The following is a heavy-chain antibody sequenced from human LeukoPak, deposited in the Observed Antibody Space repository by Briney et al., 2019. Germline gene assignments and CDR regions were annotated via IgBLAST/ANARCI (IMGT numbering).Heavy chain of an antibody. D-gene: IGHD2-15*01. V-gene: IGHV3-9*01. CDR2: ISWNSGSI. J-gene: IGHJ4*02. CDR3: AKGSGGSRSPLDY. CDR1: GFTFDDYA. Sequence: GGSLRLSCAASGFTFDDYAMHWARQAPGKGLEWVSGISWNSGSIGYADSVKGRFTISRDNAKNSLYLQMNSLRAEDTALYYCAKGSGGSRSPLDYWGQGTLVTVSS.